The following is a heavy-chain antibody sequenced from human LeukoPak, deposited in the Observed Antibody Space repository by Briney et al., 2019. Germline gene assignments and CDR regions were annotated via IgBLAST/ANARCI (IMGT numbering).Heavy chain of an antibody. D-gene: IGHD6-13*01. CDR1: GGSFSGYY. Sequence: SETLSLTCAVYGGSFSGYYWSWIRQPPGKGLEWIGEINHSGSTNYNPSLKSRVTISVDTSKNQFSLKLSSVTAADTAVYYCARDRDPDSSSWHPFDYWGQGTLVTVSS. CDR3: ARDRDPDSSSWHPFDY. J-gene: IGHJ4*02. V-gene: IGHV4-34*01. CDR2: INHSGST.